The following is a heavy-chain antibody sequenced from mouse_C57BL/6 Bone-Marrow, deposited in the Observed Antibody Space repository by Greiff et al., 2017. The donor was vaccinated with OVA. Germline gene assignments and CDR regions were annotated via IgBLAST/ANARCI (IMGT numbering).Heavy chain of an antibody. V-gene: IGHV1-55*01. CDR2: IYPGSGST. Sequence: VQLQESGAELVKPGASVKMSCKASGYTFTSYWITWVKQRPGQGLEWIGDIYPGSGSTNYNEKFKSKATLTVDTSSSTAYMQLSSLTSEDSAVYYCARRLGQAMDYWGQGTSVTVSS. CDR1: GYTFTSYW. CDR3: ARRLGQAMDY. D-gene: IGHD4-1*01. J-gene: IGHJ4*01.